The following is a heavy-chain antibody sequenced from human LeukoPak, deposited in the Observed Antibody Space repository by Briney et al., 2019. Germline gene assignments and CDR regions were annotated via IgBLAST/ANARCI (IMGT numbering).Heavy chain of an antibody. V-gene: IGHV1-2*04. CDR3: ARDPNGSSSNWFDP. J-gene: IGHJ5*02. Sequence: ASVKVSGKASGYTFTGYYMHWVRQAPGQGLEWMGWINPNSGGTNYAQKFQGWVTMIRDTSISTAYMELSRLRSDDTAVYYCARDPNGSSSNWFDPWGQGTLVTVSS. CDR1: GYTFTGYY. D-gene: IGHD6-13*01. CDR2: INPNSGGT.